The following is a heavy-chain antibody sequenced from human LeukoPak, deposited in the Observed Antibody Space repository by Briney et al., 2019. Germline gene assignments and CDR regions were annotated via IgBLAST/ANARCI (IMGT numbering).Heavy chain of an antibody. J-gene: IGHJ4*02. D-gene: IGHD3-22*01. CDR1: GGSFRGYY. Sequence: SETLSLTCAVYGGSFRGYYWSWIRQPPGKGLEWIGEINHSGSTNYNPSLKSRVTISVDTSKNQFSLKLSSVTAADTAVYYCARVRYYDSSGYFGDFDYWGQGTLVTVSS. CDR2: INHSGST. V-gene: IGHV4-34*01. CDR3: ARVRYYDSSGYFGDFDY.